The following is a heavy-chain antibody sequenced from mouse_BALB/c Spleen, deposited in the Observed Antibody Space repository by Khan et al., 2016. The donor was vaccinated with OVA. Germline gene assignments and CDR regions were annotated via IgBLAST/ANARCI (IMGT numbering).Heavy chain of an antibody. CDR2: ISYSGRT. J-gene: IGHJ2*01. Sequence: EVQLQESGPGLVKPSQSLSLTCTVTGYSITSDYAWNWIRQFPGNKLEWVGYISYSGRTSYNPSLTSRISSTRETSQKQFFLQLSSVTTEDTATYYCASSVTITTVVATDFDYWGQGTTLTVSS. CDR1: GYSITSDYA. V-gene: IGHV3-2*02. CDR3: ASSVTITTVVATDFDY. D-gene: IGHD1-1*01.